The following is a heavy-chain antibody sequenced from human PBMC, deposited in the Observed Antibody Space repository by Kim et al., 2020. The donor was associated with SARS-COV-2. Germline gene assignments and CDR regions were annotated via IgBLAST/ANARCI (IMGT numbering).Heavy chain of an antibody. Sequence: ASVKVSCKASGYTFTGYYMHWVRQAPGQGLEWMGWINPNSGGTNYAQKFQGRVTMTRDTSISTAYMELSRLRSDDTAVYYCARAHAPTSHHHNMYYYYYGMDVWGQGTTVTVSS. V-gene: IGHV1-2*02. CDR3: ARAHAPTSHHHNMYYYYYGMDV. J-gene: IGHJ6*02. CDR2: INPNSGGT. CDR1: GYTFTGYY.